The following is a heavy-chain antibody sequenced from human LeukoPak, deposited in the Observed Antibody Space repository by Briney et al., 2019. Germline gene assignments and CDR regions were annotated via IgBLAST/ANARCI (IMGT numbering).Heavy chain of an antibody. CDR2: ISYDGSNK. CDR1: GFTFSSYT. Sequence: GGSLRLSCAASGFTFSSYTMHWVRQAPGKGLVWVAVISYDGSNKYYADSVKGRFTISRDNSKNTLYLQMNSLRAEDTAVYYCARDKNWFSGFDYWGQGTLVTVSS. V-gene: IGHV3-30-3*01. J-gene: IGHJ4*02. D-gene: IGHD3-9*01. CDR3: ARDKNWFSGFDY.